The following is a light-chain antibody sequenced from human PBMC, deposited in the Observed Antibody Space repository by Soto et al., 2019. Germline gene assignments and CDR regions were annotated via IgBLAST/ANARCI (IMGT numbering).Light chain of an antibody. CDR1: SSNIGAGYD. CDR3: QYYASRLSGSGV. V-gene: IGLV1-40*01. CDR2: GNS. Sequence: QSVLTQPPSVSGAPGQRVTISCTGSSSNIGAGYDVHWYQQLPGTAPKLLIYGNSNRPSGVPDRFSGSKSGTSASLAITGLQAEDEADYFWQYYASRLSGSGVFGGGTKLTVL. J-gene: IGLJ3*02.